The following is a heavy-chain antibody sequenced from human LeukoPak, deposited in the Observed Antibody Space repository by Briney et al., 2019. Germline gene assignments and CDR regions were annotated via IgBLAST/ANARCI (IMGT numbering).Heavy chain of an antibody. J-gene: IGHJ5*02. CDR2: IYYSGST. CDR1: GGSISSYY. Sequence: PSETLSLTCTISGGSISSYYWSWIRQPPGKGLEWIGYIYYSGSTNYNPSLKSRVTISVDTSKNQFSLKLSSVTAADTAVYYCARELNWFDPWGQGTLVAVSS. V-gene: IGHV4-59*01. CDR3: ARELNWFDP.